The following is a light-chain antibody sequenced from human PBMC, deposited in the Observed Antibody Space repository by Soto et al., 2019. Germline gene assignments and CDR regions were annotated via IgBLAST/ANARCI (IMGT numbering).Light chain of an antibody. Sequence: DIQMTQSPSSLSASVGDRVTITCQASQSVTTYLNWYQQTPGQAPKLLISAASRLQTGVPSRFSGSGSGTDFTLTISSLQPEDFATYSCQQSYSSPRTFGGGTKVEIK. V-gene: IGKV1-39*01. CDR3: QQSYSSPRT. CDR1: QSVTTY. CDR2: AAS. J-gene: IGKJ4*01.